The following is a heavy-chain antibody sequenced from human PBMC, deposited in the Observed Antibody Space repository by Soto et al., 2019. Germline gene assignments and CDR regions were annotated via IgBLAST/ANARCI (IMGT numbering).Heavy chain of an antibody. CDR1: GFTFRSYA. Sequence: GGSLRLSCAASGFTFRSYAMTWVRQAPGKGLEWVASISTSSSFIYYGERVKGRFSISRDNDKNSLFLQMNSLRAEDSAVYYCARDGPATAMASPIDYWGQGTLVTVSS. CDR3: ARDGPATAMASPIDY. V-gene: IGHV3-21*01. CDR2: ISTSSSFI. J-gene: IGHJ4*02. D-gene: IGHD5-18*01.